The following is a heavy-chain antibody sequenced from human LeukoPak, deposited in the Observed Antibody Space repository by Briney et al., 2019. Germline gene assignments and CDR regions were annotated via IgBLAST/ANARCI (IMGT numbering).Heavy chain of an antibody. Sequence: SETLSLTCTVSGGSISSYYWSWIRQPPRKGLEWIGYIYYSGSTNYNPSLKSRVTISVDTSKNQFSLKLSSVTAADTAVYYCARAYSSSWYEFDYWGQGTLVTVSS. D-gene: IGHD6-13*01. CDR3: ARAYSSSWYEFDY. J-gene: IGHJ4*02. CDR2: IYYSGST. V-gene: IGHV4-59*01. CDR1: GGSISSYY.